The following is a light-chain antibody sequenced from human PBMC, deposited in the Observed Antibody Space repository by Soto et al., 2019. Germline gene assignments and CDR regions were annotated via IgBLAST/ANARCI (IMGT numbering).Light chain of an antibody. CDR2: GAS. CDR1: QSVSSTY. CDR3: QQRANWPLT. J-gene: IGKJ4*01. V-gene: IGKV3D-20*02. Sequence: EVVLTQSPGTLSLSPGERATLSCRASQSVSSTYLAWYQQKPGQAPRLLLYGASTRATDIPDRISGSGSGTDFTLTISRLEPEDFGVYYCQQRANWPLTFGGGTKVEIK.